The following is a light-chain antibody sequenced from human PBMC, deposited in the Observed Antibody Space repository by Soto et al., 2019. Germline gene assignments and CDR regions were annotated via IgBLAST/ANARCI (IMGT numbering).Light chain of an antibody. CDR1: QSVSSSY. Sequence: EIVLTQSPGTLSLSPGERATLSCRASQSVSSSYLAWYQQKPGQAPRLLIYGASSRATGIPDRFSGCGSGTDFTLTISRLEPEDFAVYYCQQYGSSPRRTFGQGTKVEIK. J-gene: IGKJ1*01. V-gene: IGKV3-20*01. CDR3: QQYGSSPRRT. CDR2: GAS.